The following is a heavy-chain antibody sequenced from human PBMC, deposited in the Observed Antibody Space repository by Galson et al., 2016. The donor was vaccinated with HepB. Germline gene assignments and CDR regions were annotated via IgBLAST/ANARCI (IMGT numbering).Heavy chain of an antibody. J-gene: IGHJ6*04. V-gene: IGHV4-31*02. D-gene: IGHD5-12*01. CDR2: IHYRGTT. CDR3: ARDRRVATTHFFYFGMDV. Sequence: GSISSGGNYWSWIRQRPGKGLEWIGCIHYRGTTYYDPSLRSRVTISLDTSKNQFSLNLTSVTAADTAVYYCARDRRVATTHFFYFGMDVWDRGTTVTVSS. CDR1: GSISSGGNY.